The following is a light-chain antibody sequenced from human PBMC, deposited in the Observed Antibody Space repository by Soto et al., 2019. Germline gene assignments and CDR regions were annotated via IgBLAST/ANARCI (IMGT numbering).Light chain of an antibody. J-gene: IGLJ2*01. Sequence: QSALTQPPSASGSPGQSVTISCTGTSSDVGGYNYVSWYQQHPGKAPKLIVYEVSKRPSGVPDRFSGSKSGNTASLTVSGLQAEDEADYHCSSYAATNNVLFGGGTKLTVL. CDR2: EVS. CDR1: SSDVGGYNY. V-gene: IGLV2-8*01. CDR3: SSYAATNNVL.